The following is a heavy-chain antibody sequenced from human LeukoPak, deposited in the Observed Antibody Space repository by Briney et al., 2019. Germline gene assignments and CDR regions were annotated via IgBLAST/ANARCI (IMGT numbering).Heavy chain of an antibody. J-gene: IGHJ4*02. CDR1: GYTFTSYY. CDR3: ARDYCSSTSCYVFDY. V-gene: IGHV1-46*01. CDR2: INPSGGST. Sequence: GASVKVSCKASGYTFTSYYMHWVRQAPGQGLEWMGIINPSGGSTSYAQKFQGRVTMTRDTSTSTVYMELSSLRSEDTAVYYCARDYCSSTSCYVFDYWGQGTLVTVSS. D-gene: IGHD2-2*01.